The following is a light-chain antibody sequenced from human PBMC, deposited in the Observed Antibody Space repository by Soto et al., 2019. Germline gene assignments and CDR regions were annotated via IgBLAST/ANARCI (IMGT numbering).Light chain of an antibody. CDR2: DVS. J-gene: IGLJ1*01. CDR1: SSDVGGYNY. Sequence: QSALTRPASVSGSPGRSITISCTGTSSDVGGYNYVSWYQQHPGKAPKLMIYDVSNRPSGVSNRFSGSKSGNTASLTISGLQAEDEADYYCSSYTSSSTYVFGTGTKVTVL. V-gene: IGLV2-14*01. CDR3: SSYTSSSTYV.